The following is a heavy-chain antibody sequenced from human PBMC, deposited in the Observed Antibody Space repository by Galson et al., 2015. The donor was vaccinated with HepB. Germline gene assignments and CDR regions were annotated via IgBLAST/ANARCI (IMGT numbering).Heavy chain of an antibody. Sequence: SLRLSCAASGFTFRDFYMGWLRVVPGKGLGWLSYISQSGSSIHYADSVRGQFTISRDNAKNSLYLQMNNLRAEDTAIYYCARWSQAYDHWGQGILVTVSS. V-gene: IGHV3-11*01. CDR1: GFTFRDFY. J-gene: IGHJ4*02. D-gene: IGHD3-22*01. CDR2: ISQSGSSI. CDR3: ARWSQAYDH.